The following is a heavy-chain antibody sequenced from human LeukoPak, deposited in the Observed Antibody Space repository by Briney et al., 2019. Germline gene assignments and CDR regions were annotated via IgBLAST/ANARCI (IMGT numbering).Heavy chain of an antibody. CDR2: IRYDGSNK. Sequence: GGSLRLSCAASGFTFSSYAMSWVRQAPGKGLEWVAFIRYDGSNKYYADSVKGRFTISRDNSKNTLYLQMNSLRAEDTAVYYCGKCFPGIAAGGGGGLDYWGQGTLVTVSS. J-gene: IGHJ4*02. CDR3: GKCFPGIAAGGGGGLDY. CDR1: GFTFSSYA. D-gene: IGHD6-13*01. V-gene: IGHV3-30*02.